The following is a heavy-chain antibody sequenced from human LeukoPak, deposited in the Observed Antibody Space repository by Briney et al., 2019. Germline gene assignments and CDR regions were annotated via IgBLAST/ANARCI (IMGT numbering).Heavy chain of an antibody. D-gene: IGHD3-9*01. V-gene: IGHV3-15*01. J-gene: IGHJ5*02. CDR2: IKSKTDGGTT. Sequence: GGSLRLSCAASGFTFSDYYMSWVRQAPGKGLEWVGRIKSKTDGGTTDYAAPVKGRFTISRDDSKNTLYLQMNSLKTEDTAVYYCTTVDFDWLFLLGNQPYNWFDPWGQGTLVTVSS. CDR3: TTVDFDWLFLLGNQPYNWFDP. CDR1: GFTFSDYY.